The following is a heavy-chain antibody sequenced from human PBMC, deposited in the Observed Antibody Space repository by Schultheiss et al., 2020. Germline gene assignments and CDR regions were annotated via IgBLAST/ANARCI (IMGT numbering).Heavy chain of an antibody. CDR2: IYPGDSDT. V-gene: IGHV5-51*01. D-gene: IGHD2-8*01. J-gene: IGHJ4*02. Sequence: GESLKISCKGSGYSFTSYWIGWVRQMPGKGLEWMGIIYPGDSDTRYSPSFQGQVTISADKSISTAYLQWSSLKASDTAMYYCARRPTYCTNGVCHFDYWGQGTLVTVSS. CDR1: GYSFTSYW. CDR3: ARRPTYCTNGVCHFDY.